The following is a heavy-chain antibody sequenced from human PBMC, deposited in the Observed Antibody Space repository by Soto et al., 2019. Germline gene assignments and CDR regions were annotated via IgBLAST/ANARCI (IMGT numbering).Heavy chain of an antibody. CDR1: GGSISRYY. CDR2: IYYSGST. V-gene: IGHV4-59*01. D-gene: IGHD3-22*01. J-gene: IGHJ5*02. Sequence: PSETLSLTCTVSGGSISRYYWSWIRQPPGKGLEWIGYIYYSGSTNYNPSLKSRVTISVDTSKNQFSLKLSSVTAADTAVYYFATDRGDYYDCSGYQYNWFDPWGQGALVTVSS. CDR3: ATDRGDYYDCSGYQYNWFDP.